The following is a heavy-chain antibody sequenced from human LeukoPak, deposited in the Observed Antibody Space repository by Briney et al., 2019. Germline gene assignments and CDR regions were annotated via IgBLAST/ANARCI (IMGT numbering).Heavy chain of an antibody. Sequence: ASVKVSCKASGCTFTSYGINWLRQAPGQGLEWMGWISPYNGNTNNVQKVQGRVTMTTDTSTSTAYMELRRLTSDDTAVYYCAREEMGTTDCWGQGTLVTVSS. CDR3: AREEMGTTDC. CDR1: GCTFTSYG. J-gene: IGHJ4*02. D-gene: IGHD7-27*01. V-gene: IGHV1-18*01. CDR2: ISPYNGNT.